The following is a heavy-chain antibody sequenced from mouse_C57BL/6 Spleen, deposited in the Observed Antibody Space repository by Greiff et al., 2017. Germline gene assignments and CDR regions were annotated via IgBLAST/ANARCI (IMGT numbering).Heavy chain of an antibody. CDR2: IYPGDGDT. D-gene: IGHD1-1*01. CDR1: GYAFSSSW. Sequence: QVQLQQSGPELVKPGASVKISCKASGYAFSSSWMNWVKQRPGKGLEWIGRIYPGDGDTNYNGKFKGKATLTAAKSSSTAYMQLSSLTSEDSAVYFCAREGFYYGSSYSYAMDYWGQGTSVTVSS. V-gene: IGHV1-82*01. J-gene: IGHJ4*01. CDR3: AREGFYYGSSYSYAMDY.